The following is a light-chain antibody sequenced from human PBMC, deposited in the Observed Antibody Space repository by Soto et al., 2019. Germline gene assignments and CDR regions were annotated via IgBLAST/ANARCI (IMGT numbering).Light chain of an antibody. CDR1: QSVSSY. V-gene: IGKV3-11*01. J-gene: IGKJ5*01. CDR2: DAS. CDR3: QQRSNWPIT. Sequence: EIVLTLSPATLSLSPGERATLSCRASQSVSSYLAWYQQKPGQAPRLLIYDASNRATGIPARFSGSGSGTDFTLTICSLEPEDFAVYYCQQRSNWPITFGQGTRLEIK.